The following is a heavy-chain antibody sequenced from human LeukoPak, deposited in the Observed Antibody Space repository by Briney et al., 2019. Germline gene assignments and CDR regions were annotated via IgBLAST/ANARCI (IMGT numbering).Heavy chain of an antibody. J-gene: IGHJ4*02. CDR2: ISSSSSYI. D-gene: IGHD3-10*01. CDR1: GFTFSGHT. V-gene: IGHV3-21*01. Sequence: GGSLRLSCAASGFTFSGHTMTWVRQAPGKGLEWVSLISSSSSYIKYADSVKGRFTISRDNAKDSLYLQMNNLRADDTAMYYCARGYYTSGSSARTDYWGQGTLVTVSS. CDR3: ARGYYTSGSSARTDY.